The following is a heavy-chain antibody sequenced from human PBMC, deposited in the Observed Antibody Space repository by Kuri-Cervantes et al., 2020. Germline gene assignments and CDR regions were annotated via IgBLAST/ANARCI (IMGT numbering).Heavy chain of an antibody. CDR1: GFTFSSYG. CDR3: ARDGYGSGSYSLNWYFDL. Sequence: GESLKISCAASGFTFSSYGMHWVRQAPGKGLEWVAVISYDGSNKYYADSVKGRFTISRDDSKNTLYLQMNSLRAEDTAVYYCARDGYGSGSYSLNWYFDLWGRGTLVTVSS. D-gene: IGHD3-10*01. J-gene: IGHJ2*01. V-gene: IGHV3-30*03. CDR2: ISYDGSNK.